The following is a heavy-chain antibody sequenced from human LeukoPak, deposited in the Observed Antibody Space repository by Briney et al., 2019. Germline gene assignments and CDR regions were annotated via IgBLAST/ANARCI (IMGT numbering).Heavy chain of an antibody. V-gene: IGHV4-4*02. CDR3: ARDSGGISAFDI. J-gene: IGHJ3*02. CDR2: IYHSGST. CDR1: GGSLSSSNW. D-gene: IGHD1-26*01. Sequence: SETLSLTCAVSGGSLSSSNWWSWVRQPPGKGLEWIGEIYHSGSTNYNPSLKSRVTISVDKSKNQFSLMLSSVTAADTAVYYCARDSGGISAFDIWGQGTMVTVSS.